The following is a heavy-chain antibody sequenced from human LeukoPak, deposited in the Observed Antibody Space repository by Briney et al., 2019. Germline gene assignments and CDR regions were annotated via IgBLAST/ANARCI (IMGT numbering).Heavy chain of an antibody. J-gene: IGHJ4*02. V-gene: IGHV3-9*03. Sequence: GGSLRLSCAASGFTFDDYAMHWVRQAPWKGLEWVSGISWNSGSIGYADSVKGRFTISRDNAKNSLYLQMNSLRAEDMALYYCAKSHSEYYGSGSFNYWGQGTLVTVSS. CDR3: AKSHSEYYGSGSFNY. CDR1: GFTFDDYA. CDR2: ISWNSGSI. D-gene: IGHD3-10*01.